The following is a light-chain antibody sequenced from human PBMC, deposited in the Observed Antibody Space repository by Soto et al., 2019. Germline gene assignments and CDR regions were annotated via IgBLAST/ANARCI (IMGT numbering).Light chain of an antibody. CDR2: GAS. V-gene: IGKV3-20*01. Sequence: EIVLTQSPGTLSLSPGERATLSCRASQSVTSSYLAWYQQKPGQAPRLLIYGASSRATGIPDRFSGSGCGTDFTLTISRLEREDFAVYYCQQYGSSPAFGGGTKVEIK. J-gene: IGKJ4*01. CDR1: QSVTSSY. CDR3: QQYGSSPA.